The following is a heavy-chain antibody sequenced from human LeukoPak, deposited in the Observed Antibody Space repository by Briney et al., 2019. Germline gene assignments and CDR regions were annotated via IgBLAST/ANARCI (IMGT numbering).Heavy chain of an antibody. V-gene: IGHV4-31*03. D-gene: IGHD5-18*01. CDR2: IYYSGST. J-gene: IGHJ4*02. CDR3: AQGGSGYSYGYY. CDR1: GGSISSGGYY. Sequence: SETLSLTCTVSGGSISSGGYYWSWIRQHPGKGLEWIGYIYYSGSTYYNPSLKSRVTISVDTSKNQFSLKLSSVTAADTAVYYCAQGGSGYSYGYYWGQGTLVTVSS.